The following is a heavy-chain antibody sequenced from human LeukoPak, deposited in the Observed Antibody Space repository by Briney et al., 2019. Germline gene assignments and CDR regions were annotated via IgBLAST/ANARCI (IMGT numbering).Heavy chain of an antibody. J-gene: IGHJ4*02. D-gene: IGHD3-3*01. CDR2: IYYSGST. Sequence: SGTLSLTCAVSGGSISSGDYYWSWIRQPPGKGLEWIGYIYYSGSTYYNPSLKSRVTISVVTSKNQFSLKLSSVTAADTAVYYCARSSTIFGVVNDYWGQGTLVTVSS. CDR3: ARSSTIFGVVNDY. CDR1: GGSISSGDYY. V-gene: IGHV4-30-4*08.